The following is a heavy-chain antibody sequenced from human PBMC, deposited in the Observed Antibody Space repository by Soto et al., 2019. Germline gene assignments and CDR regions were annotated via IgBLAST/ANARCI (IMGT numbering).Heavy chain of an antibody. V-gene: IGHV4-30-4*01. Sequence: SETLSLTCTVSGGSISSDNYYWTWIRQPPGKGLEWIGYIYYSGSTYYNPSLKSRITISVDTSKNHFSLKLSSVAAADTAVYYCARADFWSGYYIDYWCQGTLVTVSS. CDR3: ARADFWSGYYIDY. D-gene: IGHD3-3*01. CDR1: GGSISSDNYY. CDR2: IYYSGST. J-gene: IGHJ4*02.